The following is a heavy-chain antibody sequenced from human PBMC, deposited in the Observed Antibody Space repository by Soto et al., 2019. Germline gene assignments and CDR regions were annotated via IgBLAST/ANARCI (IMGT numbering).Heavy chain of an antibody. CDR3: AREEGSSWYNYYYGMDV. D-gene: IGHD6-13*01. CDR1: GFTFSSYG. CDR2: IWYDGSNK. Sequence: GGSLRLSCAASGFTFSSYGMHWVRPAPGKGLEWVAVIWYDGSNKYYADSVKGRFTISRDNSKNTLYLQMNSLRAEDTAVYYCAREEGSSWYNYYYGMDVWGQGTTVTVSS. V-gene: IGHV3-33*01. J-gene: IGHJ6*02.